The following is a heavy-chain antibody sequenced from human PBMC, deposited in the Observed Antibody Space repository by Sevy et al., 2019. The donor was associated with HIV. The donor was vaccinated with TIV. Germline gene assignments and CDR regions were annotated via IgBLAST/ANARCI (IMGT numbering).Heavy chain of an antibody. CDR1: GLTFNIYP. D-gene: IGHD1-26*01. CDR2: VSFDASFK. J-gene: IGHJ4*02. V-gene: IGHV3-30*04. Sequence: GGSLRLCCVASGLTFNIYPLNWVRQAPGKGLEWVAVVSFDASFKYYADFVKGRFTISRDNSKDTVFLQMDSLRDEDTGKYYCTTGRQGATFGYWGQGAQVTVSS. CDR3: TTGRQGATFGY.